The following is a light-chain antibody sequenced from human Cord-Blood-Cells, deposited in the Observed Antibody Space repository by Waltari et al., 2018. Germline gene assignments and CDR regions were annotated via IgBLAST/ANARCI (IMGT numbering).Light chain of an antibody. CDR3: SSYAGSNNVV. J-gene: IGLJ2*01. CDR1: SSDVGRYNY. CDR2: EVS. V-gene: IGLV2-8*01. Sequence: QSALTQPPSASGSPGQSVTISCTGTSSDVGRYNYFSWFQQHPGKAPKLMIYEVSKRPSGVPDRFSGSKSGNTASLTVSGLQAEDEADYYCSSYAGSNNVVFGGGTKLTVL.